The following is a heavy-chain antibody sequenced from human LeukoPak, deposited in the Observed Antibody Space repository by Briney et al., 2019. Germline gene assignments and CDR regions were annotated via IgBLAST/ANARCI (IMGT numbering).Heavy chain of an antibody. Sequence: GGSLRLSCAASGFTFSSYSMNWVRQAPGKGLEWVSSISSSSSYKYYADSVKGRFTISRDNSKNTLYLQMNSLRAEDTAVYYCARDRWELQNFDYWGQGTLVTVSS. J-gene: IGHJ4*02. D-gene: IGHD1-26*01. CDR3: ARDRWELQNFDY. CDR2: ISSSSSYK. CDR1: GFTFSSYS. V-gene: IGHV3-21*01.